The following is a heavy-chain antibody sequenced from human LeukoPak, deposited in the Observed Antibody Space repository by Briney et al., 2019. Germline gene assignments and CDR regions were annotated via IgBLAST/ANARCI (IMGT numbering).Heavy chain of an antibody. CDR2: IYYSGST. CDR3: ARLLAAEQDRYNWFDP. Sequence: SETLSLTCTVSGGSISSYYWSWIRQPPGKGLEWIGYIYYSGSTNYNPSLKSRVTISVDTSKNQFSLKLSSVTAADTAVYYCARLLAAEQDRYNWFDPWGQGTLVTVSS. J-gene: IGHJ5*02. CDR1: GGSISSYY. D-gene: IGHD1/OR15-1a*01. V-gene: IGHV4-59*08.